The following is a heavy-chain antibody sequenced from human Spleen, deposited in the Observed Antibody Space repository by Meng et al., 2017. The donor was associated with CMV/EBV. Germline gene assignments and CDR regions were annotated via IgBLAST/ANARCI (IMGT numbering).Heavy chain of an antibody. CDR1: GFTFSSYA. Sequence: GGSLRLSCAASGFTFSSYAMHWVRQAPGKGLEWVAVISYDGSNKYYADSVKGRFTISRDNSKNTLYLQMNSLRAEDTAVYYCAKGLPSYQLLLYYWGRGTLVTVSS. D-gene: IGHD2-2*01. CDR2: ISYDGSNK. CDR3: AKGLPSYQLLLYY. V-gene: IGHV3-30-3*01. J-gene: IGHJ4*02.